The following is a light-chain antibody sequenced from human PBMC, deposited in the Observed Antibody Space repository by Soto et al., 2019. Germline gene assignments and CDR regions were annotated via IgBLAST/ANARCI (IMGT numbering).Light chain of an antibody. V-gene: IGKV3-15*01. CDR2: GAS. CDR3: HQYNNWLALT. CDR1: QSVGSY. J-gene: IGKJ4*01. Sequence: IAMTQSPATLSVSPGERVTISCLARQSVGSYLAWYQQKPGQAPRLLIYGASTRATGIPARFSGSGSETEFTLTISSLQAEDSAVYFCHQYNNWLALTFGGGTKVDI.